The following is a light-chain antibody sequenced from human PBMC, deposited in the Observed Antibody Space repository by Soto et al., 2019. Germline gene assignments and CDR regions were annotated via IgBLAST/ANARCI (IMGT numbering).Light chain of an antibody. CDR3: KQSFSSSLT. CDR2: AAS. Sequence: DIPMTQSPASLSASIGDRVIITCRASQSISNYLNWYQHKPGRAPKFLIYAASSLQSGVPSRFSGSGSGTDFTLTISSLQREDFGTYFCKQSFSSSLTFGQGTKVE. J-gene: IGKJ1*01. V-gene: IGKV1-39*01. CDR1: QSISNY.